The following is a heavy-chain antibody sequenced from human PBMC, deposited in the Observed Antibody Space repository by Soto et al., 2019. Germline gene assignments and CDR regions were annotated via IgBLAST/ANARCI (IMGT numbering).Heavy chain of an antibody. V-gene: IGHV1-46*01. J-gene: IGHJ3*02. CDR2: INPSGGST. Sequence: ASVKVSCKASGYTFPSYYMHWVRQAPGQGLEWMGIINPSGGSTSYAQKFQGRVTMTRDTSTSTVYMELSGLRSEDTAVYYCARDREASIIGPNDAFDIWGQGTMVTVSS. CDR3: ARDREASIIGPNDAFDI. CDR1: GYTFPSYY. D-gene: IGHD1-26*01.